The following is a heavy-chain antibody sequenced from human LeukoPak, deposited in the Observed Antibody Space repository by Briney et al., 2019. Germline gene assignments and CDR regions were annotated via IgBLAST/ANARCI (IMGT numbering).Heavy chain of an antibody. V-gene: IGHV3-21*04. D-gene: IGHD1-26*01. CDR3: ARGWEDGLDV. CDR2: ISSSSSYI. J-gene: IGHJ6*02. CDR1: GFTFSSYS. Sequence: TGGSLRLSCAASGFTFSSYSMNWVRQAPGKGLEWVSSISSSSSYIYYADSVKGRLTISRDNAKKILYLQMNTLRAEDTTVYYCARGWEDGLDVWGQGTTVTVSS.